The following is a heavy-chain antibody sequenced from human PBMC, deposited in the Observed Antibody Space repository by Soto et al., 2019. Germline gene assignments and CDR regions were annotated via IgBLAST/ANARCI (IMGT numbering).Heavy chain of an antibody. Sequence: GESLKISCKASGYRFTRYWIGSVRQTPEKGLEWMGMIYPGDSDTKYSPSFQGQVTISADKSINTAYLLLRASDTAMYYCGSPDANGGNTGFAPWGQGSMVTVSS. V-gene: IGHV5-51*01. CDR2: IYPGDSDT. CDR3: GSPDANGGNTGFAP. CDR1: GYRFTRYW. D-gene: IGHD2-15*01. J-gene: IGHJ5*02.